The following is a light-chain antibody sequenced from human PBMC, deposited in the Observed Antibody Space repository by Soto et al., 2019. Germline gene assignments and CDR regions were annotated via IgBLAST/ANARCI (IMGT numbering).Light chain of an antibody. Sequence: QSALTQPASVSGSPGQSITISCTGPSSDVGGYNYVSWYQQHPGKAPKLMIYEVSTQPSGVSNRFAGSKSGNTASLTIPGLQAEDEADYYCSSYTSSSTLVFGTGTKLTVL. V-gene: IGLV2-14*01. CDR2: EVS. CDR1: SSDVGGYNY. CDR3: SSYTSSSTLV. J-gene: IGLJ1*01.